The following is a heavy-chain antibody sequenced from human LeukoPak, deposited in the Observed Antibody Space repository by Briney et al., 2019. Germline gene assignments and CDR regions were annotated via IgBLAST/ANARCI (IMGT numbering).Heavy chain of an antibody. Sequence: PSETLSLTCTVSGGSISSYYCSWIRQPPENGLEWIGYIYYSGSTNYNPSLKSRVTISVDTSKNQFSLKLSSVTAADTAVYYCASLGIAAAGSYYYGMDVWGQGTTVTVSS. CDR2: IYYSGST. V-gene: IGHV4-59*08. CDR3: ASLGIAAAGSYYYGMDV. D-gene: IGHD6-13*01. CDR1: GGSISSYY. J-gene: IGHJ6*02.